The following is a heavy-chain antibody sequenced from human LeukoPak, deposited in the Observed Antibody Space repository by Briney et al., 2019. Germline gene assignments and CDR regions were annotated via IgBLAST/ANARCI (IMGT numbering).Heavy chain of an antibody. CDR3: ARGIGIAAAGPFDY. J-gene: IGHJ4*02. CDR2: INHSGST. V-gene: IGHV4-34*01. D-gene: IGHD6-13*01. Sequence: SETLSLTCAVYGGSFSGYYWSWIRQPPGKGLEWIGEINHSGSTNYNPSLKSRVTISVDTSKNQFSLKLSSVTAADTAVHYCARGIGIAAAGPFDYWGQGTLVTVSS. CDR1: GGSFSGYY.